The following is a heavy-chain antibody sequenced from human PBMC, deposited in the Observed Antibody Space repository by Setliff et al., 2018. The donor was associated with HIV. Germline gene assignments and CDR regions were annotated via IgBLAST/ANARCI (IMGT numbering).Heavy chain of an antibody. J-gene: IGHJ4*02. V-gene: IGHV4-61*02. CDR3: ARLGRAIDDGGSSLRLDF. D-gene: IGHD2-15*01. CDR1: GGSISSGGYY. Sequence: PSETLSLTCTVSGGSISSGGYYWSWIRQPAGKGLEWIGRIYASGSTNYNPSLRSRVTISIETSNTRFSLWLRSVTAADTATYFCARLGRAIDDGGSSLRLDFWGQGMLVTVSS. CDR2: IYASGST.